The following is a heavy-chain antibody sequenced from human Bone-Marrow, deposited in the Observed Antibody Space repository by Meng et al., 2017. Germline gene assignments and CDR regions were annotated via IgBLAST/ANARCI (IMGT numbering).Heavy chain of an antibody. CDR3: AKWGVDY. D-gene: IGHD3-16*01. V-gene: IGHV3-23*01. J-gene: IGHJ4*02. CDR2: ISGSGDNT. CDR1: GFIFSTYA. Sequence: GEFLKISCAASGFIFSTYAMSWVRQAPGKGLEWVSGISGSGDNTDYADSVKGRFTISRDNSKNTLYLQMNSLRAEDTAVYYCAKWGVDYWGQGTLVTVSS.